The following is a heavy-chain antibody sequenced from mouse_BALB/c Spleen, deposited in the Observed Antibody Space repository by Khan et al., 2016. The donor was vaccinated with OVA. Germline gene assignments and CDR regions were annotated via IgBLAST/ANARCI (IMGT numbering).Heavy chain of an antibody. V-gene: IGHV1S135*01. CDR1: GYSFTSYY. CDR2: IDPFNGGT. CDR3: ARHGYVAWFAY. J-gene: IGHJ3*01. Sequence: VQLQQSGPELMKPGASVKISCKASGYSFTSYYIHWVKQSHGQSLEWLGYIDPFNGGTSYNPKFKGKAPLTVDTSSSTAYMHLSRLTSDDSAVYYCARHGYVAWFAYWGQGTLVTVSA. D-gene: IGHD2-2*01.